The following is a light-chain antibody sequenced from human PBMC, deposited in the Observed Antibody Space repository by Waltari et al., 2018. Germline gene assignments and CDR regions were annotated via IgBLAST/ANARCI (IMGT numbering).Light chain of an antibody. CDR1: QGISTY. CDR2: EAS. CDR3: QQLNSYQS. J-gene: IGKJ5*01. Sequence: IQLTQSPSSLSASVGDRVTITCRASQGISTYLAWYQQKPGKAPQLLIYEASTLQIGVPSRFSGSGSGTDVTLTISSLQPEDVATYYCQQLNSYQSFGQGTRLEIK. V-gene: IGKV1-9*01.